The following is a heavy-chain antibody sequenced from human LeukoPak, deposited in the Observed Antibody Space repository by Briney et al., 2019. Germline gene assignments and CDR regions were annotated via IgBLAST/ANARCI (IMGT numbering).Heavy chain of an antibody. J-gene: IGHJ4*02. CDR1: GFTFSDYA. CDR2: ISDSGRST. Sequence: PGGSLRLSCTASGFTFSDYAMSWVRQAPGKGLEWVLGISDSGRSTYYSDSVRGRCTISRDISKNTVYLEVNNLRAEDTAVYFCARHDSFIPYWGQGTLVSVSS. V-gene: IGHV3-23*01. CDR3: ARHDSFIPY. D-gene: IGHD5-18*01.